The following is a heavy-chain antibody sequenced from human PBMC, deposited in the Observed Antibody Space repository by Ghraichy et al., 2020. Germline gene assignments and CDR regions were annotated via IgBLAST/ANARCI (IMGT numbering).Heavy chain of an antibody. V-gene: IGHV3-7*03. CDR3: ARDAYGYDDSGYP. CDR1: VIRLSNYW. Sequence: GGSLRLSCVASVIRLSNYWMSWVRQAPGKGMEWVANINRDGSDKNYVDSVKGRFTISRDNAKNSLFLQMNSLRAEDTAVYFCARDAYGYDDSGYPWGQGTLVTVAS. CDR2: INRDGSDK. J-gene: IGHJ4*02. D-gene: IGHD3-22*01.